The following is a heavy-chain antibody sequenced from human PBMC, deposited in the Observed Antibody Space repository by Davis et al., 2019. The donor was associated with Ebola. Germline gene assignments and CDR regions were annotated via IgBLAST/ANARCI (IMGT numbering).Heavy chain of an antibody. CDR1: GYTFTNSY. V-gene: IGHV1-46*01. CDR3: ARDATGGVAANATNYFDY. CDR2: INPSDGRT. J-gene: IGHJ4*02. Sequence: AASVKVSCKASGYTFTNSYMHWVRQAPGQGLEWMGIINPSDGRTSYAQKFQGRVTMTRDTSTTSVYMELSSLRSEDTAVYYCARDATGGVAANATNYFDYWGQGALVTVSS. D-gene: IGHD6-13*01.